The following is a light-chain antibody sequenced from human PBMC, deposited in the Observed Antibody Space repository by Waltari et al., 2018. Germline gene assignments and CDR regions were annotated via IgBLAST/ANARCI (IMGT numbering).Light chain of an antibody. J-gene: IGKJ2*01. CDR2: DAS. CDR1: QSVSSY. Sequence: ELVLTQSPATLSLSPGERATLSCRASQSVSSYLAWYQQKPGQAPRLLIYDASNRATGIPARFSGSGSGTDFTLTISSLEPEDFAVYYCQQRSNWPPLMYTFGQGTKLEIK. CDR3: QQRSNWPPLMYT. V-gene: IGKV3-11*01.